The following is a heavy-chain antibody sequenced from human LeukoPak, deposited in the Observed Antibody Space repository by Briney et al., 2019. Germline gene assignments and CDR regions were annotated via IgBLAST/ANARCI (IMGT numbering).Heavy chain of an antibody. J-gene: IGHJ4*02. CDR1: GFTFSSYW. Sequence: GGSLRLSCAASGFTFSSYWMSWVRQAPGKGLEWVANIKQDGSEKYYVDSVKGRFTISRDNAKNSLYLQMNSLRAEDTAVYYCARVGLYGGNSDDLDYWGQETLVTVSS. D-gene: IGHD4-23*01. CDR2: IKQDGSEK. V-gene: IGHV3-7*01. CDR3: ARVGLYGGNSDDLDY.